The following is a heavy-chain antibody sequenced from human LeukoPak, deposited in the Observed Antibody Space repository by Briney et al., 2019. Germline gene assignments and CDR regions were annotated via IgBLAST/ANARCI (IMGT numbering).Heavy chain of an antibody. CDR2: IYYSGST. V-gene: IGHV4-59*01. Sequence: SETLSLTCTVSGGSISSYYWSWIRQPPGKGLEWIGYIYYSGSTNYNPSLKSRVTISVDTSKNQFSLKLSSVTAADTAVYYCATVSSIAARGVFDIGGKGTMVTVSS. J-gene: IGHJ3*02. CDR1: GGSISSYY. CDR3: ATVSSIAARGVFDI. D-gene: IGHD6-6*01.